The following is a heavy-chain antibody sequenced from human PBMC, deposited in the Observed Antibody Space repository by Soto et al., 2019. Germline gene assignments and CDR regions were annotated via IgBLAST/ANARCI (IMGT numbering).Heavy chain of an antibody. Sequence: QVQLVQSGAEVRKPGASVTVSCRSSGDYFNDYYIHWVRQAPGQGFEWMGWINPNGGVTKYAQKFQGWVSMTRDTSIRTVYMQLSRLRSDDTAAYYCARESGGATATLDYYYFYMDVWGTGTTVTVSS. J-gene: IGHJ6*03. V-gene: IGHV1-2*04. CDR2: INPNGGVT. D-gene: IGHD5-12*01. CDR1: GDYFNDYY. CDR3: ARESGGATATLDYYYFYMDV.